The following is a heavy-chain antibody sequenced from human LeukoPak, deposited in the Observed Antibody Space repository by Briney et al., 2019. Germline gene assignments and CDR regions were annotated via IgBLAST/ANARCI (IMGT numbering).Heavy chain of an antibody. J-gene: IGHJ4*02. V-gene: IGHV3-23*01. D-gene: IGHD1-26*01. Sequence: TGGSLRLSCAASGFSFSNYAMSWVRQAPGKGLEWVSSISGCDSSTEYVDSVKGRFTISRDNSKNTLYLQMNSLRAEDTAVYYCAKVGLGGAYYDYWGQGTLVTVSS. CDR1: GFSFSNYA. CDR2: ISGCDSST. CDR3: AKVGLGGAYYDY.